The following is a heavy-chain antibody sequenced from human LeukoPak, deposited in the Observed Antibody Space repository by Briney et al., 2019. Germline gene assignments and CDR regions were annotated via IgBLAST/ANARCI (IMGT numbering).Heavy chain of an antibody. D-gene: IGHD3-10*01. Sequence: GGSLRLSCAASGFTFSGAAIHWVRQASGKGLEWVGHIRSKPNNYATAYAASVKGRFTISRDDSKNTAYLQMTGLKTEDTAVYYCIHYGSGSYSTDYWGQGTLVTVSS. J-gene: IGHJ4*02. V-gene: IGHV3-73*01. CDR1: GFTFSGAA. CDR3: IHYGSGSYSTDY. CDR2: IRSKPNNYAT.